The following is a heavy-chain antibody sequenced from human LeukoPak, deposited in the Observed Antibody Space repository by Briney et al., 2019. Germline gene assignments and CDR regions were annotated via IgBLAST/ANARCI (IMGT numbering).Heavy chain of an antibody. Sequence: GGSLRLSCAGSGFTLSSYWMNWVRRTPGKGLEWVSSITTSSSYMFYADSVRGRFTISRDNAENSLYLQMNSLRDEDTAVYYCARDPYSGGYGAYYYYYMDVWGKGTTVTVSS. D-gene: IGHD6-19*01. CDR3: ARDPYSGGYGAYYYYYMDV. J-gene: IGHJ6*03. CDR1: GFTLSSYW. V-gene: IGHV3-21*01. CDR2: ITTSSSYM.